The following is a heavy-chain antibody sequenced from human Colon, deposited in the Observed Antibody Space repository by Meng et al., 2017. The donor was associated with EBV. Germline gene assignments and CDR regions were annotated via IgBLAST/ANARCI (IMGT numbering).Heavy chain of an antibody. V-gene: IGHV3-53*01. Sequence: EGQLVEFGGGLLQPGGSLRLSCAASGFTVSSSYMNWVRQAPGKGLEWVSVLYAGGTTYYADSVKGRFTISRDNSKNTLHLQMNSLRAEDTAVYYCARDSSGTYSLDYWGRGTLVTVSS. CDR3: ARDSSGTYSLDY. D-gene: IGHD1-26*01. CDR2: LYAGGTT. CDR1: GFTVSSSY. J-gene: IGHJ4*02.